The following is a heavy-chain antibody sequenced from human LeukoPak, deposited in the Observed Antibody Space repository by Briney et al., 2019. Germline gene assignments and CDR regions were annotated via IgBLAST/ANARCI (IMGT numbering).Heavy chain of an antibody. CDR2: IYYSGST. D-gene: IGHD3-22*01. V-gene: IGHV4-59*12. Sequence: KSSETLFLTCTGSGGSISSYYWSWIRQPPGKGLEWIGYIYYSGSTNYNPSLKSRVTISVDTSKNQFSLKLSSVTAADTAEYYCARHDSSGPGDYWGQGTLVTVSS. CDR3: ARHDSSGPGDY. CDR1: GGSISSYY. J-gene: IGHJ4*02.